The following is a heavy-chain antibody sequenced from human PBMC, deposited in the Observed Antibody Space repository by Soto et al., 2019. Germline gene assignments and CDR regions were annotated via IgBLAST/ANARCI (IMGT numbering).Heavy chain of an antibody. V-gene: IGHV3-30-3*01. CDR2: ISYDGSNK. J-gene: IGHJ4*02. Sequence: GGSLRLSCAASGFTFSSYAMHWVRQAPGKGLEWVAVISYDGSNKYYADSVKGRFTISRDNSKNTLYLQMNSLRAEDTAVYYCARDPHYDSSGYYYNRIYPYINFDYWGQGTLVTVSS. CDR1: GFTFSSYA. D-gene: IGHD3-22*01. CDR3: ARDPHYDSSGYYYNRIYPYINFDY.